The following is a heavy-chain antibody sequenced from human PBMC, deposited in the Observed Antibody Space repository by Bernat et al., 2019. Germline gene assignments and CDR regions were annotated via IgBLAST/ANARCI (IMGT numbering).Heavy chain of an antibody. CDR1: GFTFGDYG. CDR3: ARDRKECYGSSGPGYAFDI. D-gene: IGHD3-22*01. Sequence: EVQLVESGGGVVRPGGSLRLSCAASGFTFGDYGMSWVRQAPGKGLEWVSCINWNGGSTGYADSVKGRFTISRDNAKNSLYLQMNRLRAEDTALYYCARDRKECYGSSGPGYAFDIWGQGTMVTVSS. V-gene: IGHV3-20*04. CDR2: INWNGGST. J-gene: IGHJ3*02.